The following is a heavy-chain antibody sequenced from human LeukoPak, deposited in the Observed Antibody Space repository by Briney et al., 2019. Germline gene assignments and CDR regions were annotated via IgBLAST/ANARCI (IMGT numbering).Heavy chain of an antibody. D-gene: IGHD1-26*01. CDR2: IYYSGST. Sequence: PSETLSLTCTVSGGSISSYYWSWIRQPPGKGLEWIGYIYYSGSTNYNPSLKSRVTISVDTSKNQFSLKLSSVTAAVTAVYYCARVAGLVGATYYFDYWGQGTLVTVSS. CDR3: ARVAGLVGATYYFDY. V-gene: IGHV4-59*01. J-gene: IGHJ4*02. CDR1: GGSISSYY.